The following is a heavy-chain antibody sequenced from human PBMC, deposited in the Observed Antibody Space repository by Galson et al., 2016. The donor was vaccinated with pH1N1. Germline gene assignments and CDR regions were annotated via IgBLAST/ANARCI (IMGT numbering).Heavy chain of an antibody. J-gene: IGHJ6*03. V-gene: IGHV3-21*01. Sequence: SLRLSCAASGFTFTAYSMNWVRQAPGKGLEWVASITSNSFHIYYTDSVRGRFTVSRDNAKNSLYLHMNSLSAEDTAVYYCARDPGRPRLFYMDVWGEGTTVTVSS. CDR2: ITSNSFHI. D-gene: IGHD1-26*01. CDR1: GFTFTAYS. CDR3: ARDPGRPRLFYMDV.